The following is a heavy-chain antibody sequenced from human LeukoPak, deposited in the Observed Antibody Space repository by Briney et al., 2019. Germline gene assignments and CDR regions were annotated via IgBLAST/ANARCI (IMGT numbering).Heavy chain of an antibody. CDR1: GDSVSSNSAA. CDR2: TYYRSKWYN. Sequence: SQTLSLTCAISGDSVSSNSAAWNWIRQSPSRGLEWLGRTYYRSKWYNDYAVSVKSRITINPDTSKNQFSLQLNSVTPEDTAVYYCARGPPGYDFWSGYDNWFDPWGQGTLVTVSS. J-gene: IGHJ5*02. CDR3: ARGPPGYDFWSGYDNWFDP. V-gene: IGHV6-1*01. D-gene: IGHD3-3*01.